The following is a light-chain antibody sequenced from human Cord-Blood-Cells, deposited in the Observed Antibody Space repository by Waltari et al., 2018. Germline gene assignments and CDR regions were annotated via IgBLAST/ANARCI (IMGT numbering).Light chain of an antibody. CDR2: DAS. CDR1: QSVSSY. V-gene: IGKV3-11*01. Sequence: EIVLTQSPATLSLSPGERATLSCRASQSVSSYLAWYQLKPGQAPRLLIYDASNRATGIPARFSGSGSGTDFTLTISSLEPEDFVVYYCQQRSNWPRTFGQGTKVEIK. CDR3: QQRSNWPRT. J-gene: IGKJ1*01.